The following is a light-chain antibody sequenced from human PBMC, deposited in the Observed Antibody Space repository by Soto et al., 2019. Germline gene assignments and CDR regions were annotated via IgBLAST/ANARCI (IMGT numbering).Light chain of an antibody. J-gene: IGKJ1*01. CDR1: QSIINH. V-gene: IGKV1-39*01. CDR2: AAS. Sequence: DIQMTQSPSSLSASVEDRVIITCRASQSIINHLNWYQQKPGKAPKLLIYAASSLQSGVPSRFSGSGSGTDFTLTISSLQPEDFATYYCQQSYSTPPWTFGQGTKVHI. CDR3: QQSYSTPPWT.